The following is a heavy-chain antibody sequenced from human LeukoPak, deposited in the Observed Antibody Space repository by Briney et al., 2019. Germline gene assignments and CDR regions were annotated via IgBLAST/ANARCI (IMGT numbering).Heavy chain of an antibody. CDR2: ISGSGGST. CDR1: GFTFSSYA. V-gene: IGHV3-23*01. Sequence: GGSLRLSRAASGFTFSSYAMSWVRQAPGEGLEWVSAISGSGGSTYYADSVKGRFTISRDNSKNTLYLQMNSLRAEDTAVYYCAKDGLVGATTPWGQGTLVTVSS. D-gene: IGHD1-26*01. J-gene: IGHJ4*02. CDR3: AKDGLVGATTP.